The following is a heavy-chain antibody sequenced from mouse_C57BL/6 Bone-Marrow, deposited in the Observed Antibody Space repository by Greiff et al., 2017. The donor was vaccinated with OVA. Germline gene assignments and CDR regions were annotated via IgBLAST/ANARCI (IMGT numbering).Heavy chain of an antibody. D-gene: IGHD3-2*02. CDR3: VRQTAQATFYAMDY. J-gene: IGHJ4*01. CDR2: IRSKSNNYAT. CDR1: GFSFNTYA. V-gene: IGHV10-1*01. Sequence: EVQLVESGGGLVQPKGSLKLSCAASGFSFNTYAMNWVRQAPGKGLEWVARIRSKSNNYATYYADSVKDRFTISRDDSESMLYLQMNNLKTEDTAMYYCVRQTAQATFYAMDYWGQGTSVTVSS.